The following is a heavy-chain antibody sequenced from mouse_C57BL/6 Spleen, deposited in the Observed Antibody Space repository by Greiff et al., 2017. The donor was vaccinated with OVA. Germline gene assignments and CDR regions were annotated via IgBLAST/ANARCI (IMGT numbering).Heavy chain of an antibody. Sequence: EVQLVESGGGLVQPGGSLSLSCAASGFTFTDYYMSWVRPPPGKALEWLGFIRNKANGYTTAYSASVKGRFTISRDNSQSILYLQMNALRAEDSATYYCARYRGYYFDCWGQGTTLAVSS. CDR3: ARYRGYYFDC. J-gene: IGHJ2*01. CDR1: GFTFTDYY. CDR2: IRNKANGYTT. V-gene: IGHV7-3*01.